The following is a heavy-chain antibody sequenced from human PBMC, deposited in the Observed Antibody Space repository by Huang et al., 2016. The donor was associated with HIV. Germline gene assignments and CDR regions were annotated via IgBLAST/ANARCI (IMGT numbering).Heavy chain of an antibody. Sequence: HVQLQASGPGLVKPSQTLSLTCTVSVDAIGSGGHHWNWIRQAPGRGLEWIGYIYYRGSTYYKPSLKSRVTISVDTSKNQFSLKLSSVTAADTAVYYCARVVIAAFDYWGQGILVTVSS. CDR3: ARVVIAAFDY. V-gene: IGHV4-30-4*08. CDR2: IYYRGST. J-gene: IGHJ4*01. D-gene: IGHD3-22*01. CDR1: VDAIGSGGHH.